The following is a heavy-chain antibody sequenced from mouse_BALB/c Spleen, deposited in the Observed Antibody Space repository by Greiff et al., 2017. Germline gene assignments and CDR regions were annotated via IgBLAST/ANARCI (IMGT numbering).Heavy chain of an antibody. Sequence: EVMLVESGGGLVQPGGSRKLSCAASGFTFSSFGMHWVRQAPEKGLEWVAYISSGSSTIYYADTVKGRFTISRDNPKNTLFLQMTSLRSEDTAMYYCALLRLRYYAMDYWGQGTSVTVSS. J-gene: IGHJ4*01. CDR2: ISSGSSTI. CDR1: GFTFSSFG. D-gene: IGHD1-2*01. V-gene: IGHV5-17*02. CDR3: ALLRLRYYAMDY.